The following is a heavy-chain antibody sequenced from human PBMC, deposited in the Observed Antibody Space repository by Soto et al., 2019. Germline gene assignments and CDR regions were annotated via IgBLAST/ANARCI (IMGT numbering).Heavy chain of an antibody. J-gene: IGHJ4*02. CDR2: IWYDGSNK. CDR3: TRDPYGGSRYYFDS. Sequence: QVQLVESGGGVVQPGRSLRLSCAASGFSFTNYGMHWVRQAPGKGLEWVAVIWYDGSNKYYADSVKGRFAISKDNSQNTLYLQMNNPRPEDTAVYYCTRDPYGGSRYYFDSWGQGTLVTVSS. V-gene: IGHV3-33*01. D-gene: IGHD1-26*01. CDR1: GFSFTNYG.